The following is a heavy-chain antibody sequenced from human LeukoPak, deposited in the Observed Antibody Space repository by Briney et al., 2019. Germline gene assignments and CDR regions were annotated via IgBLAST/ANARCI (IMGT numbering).Heavy chain of an antibody. V-gene: IGHV3-23*01. CDR3: AKEPVRSYYSY. D-gene: IGHD1-26*01. CDR2: ISGSGGST. Sequence: AGGSLRLSCAASGFTFSSYGMSWVRQAPGKGLEWVSAISGSGGSTCYADSVKGRFTISRDNSKNTLYLQMNSLRAEDTAVYYCAKEPVRSYYSYWGQGTLVTVSS. J-gene: IGHJ4*02. CDR1: GFTFSSYG.